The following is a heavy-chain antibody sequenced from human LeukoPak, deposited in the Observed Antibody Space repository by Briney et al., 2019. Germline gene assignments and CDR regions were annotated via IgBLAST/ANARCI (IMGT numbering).Heavy chain of an antibody. CDR1: GFPFSTYW. CDR3: ARFEDGFAFDY. V-gene: IGHV3-7*01. J-gene: IGHJ4*02. CDR2: TNPDGSEK. D-gene: IGHD5-24*01. Sequence: GGSLRLSCAASGFPFSTYWMNWVRQAPGKGLEWVANTNPDGSEKYYVDSVKGRFTISRDNAKNSLYLQMNSLRAEDTAVYYCARFEDGFAFDYWGQGTLVTVSS.